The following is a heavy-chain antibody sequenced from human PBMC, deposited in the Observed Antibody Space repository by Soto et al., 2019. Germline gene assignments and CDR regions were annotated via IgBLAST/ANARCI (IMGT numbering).Heavy chain of an antibody. Sequence: QVQLVESGGGLVKPGGSLRLSCAASGFTFSDYYMSWIRQAPGKGLEWVSYVSSSGTTMYYADSVKGRFTISRGNAKKSLYLQMNSLRAEDTAVYYCARTNWGPYYYYGMDVWGQGTTVTVSS. D-gene: IGHD7-27*01. V-gene: IGHV3-11*01. CDR3: ARTNWGPYYYYGMDV. CDR2: VSSSGTTM. CDR1: GFTFSDYY. J-gene: IGHJ6*02.